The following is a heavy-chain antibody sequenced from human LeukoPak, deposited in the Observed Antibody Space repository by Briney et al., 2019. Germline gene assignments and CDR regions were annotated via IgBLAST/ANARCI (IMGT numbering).Heavy chain of an antibody. J-gene: IGHJ4*02. CDR1: GFTFSSYA. CDR2: ISSNGGST. D-gene: IGHD6-13*01. Sequence: GGSLRLSCAASGFTFSSYAMHWVRQAPGKGLEYVSAISSNGGSTYYANSVKGRFTISRDNSKNTPYLQMGSLRAEDMAVYYCARVAAAGTADYWGQGTLVTVSS. CDR3: ARVAAAGTADY. V-gene: IGHV3-64*01.